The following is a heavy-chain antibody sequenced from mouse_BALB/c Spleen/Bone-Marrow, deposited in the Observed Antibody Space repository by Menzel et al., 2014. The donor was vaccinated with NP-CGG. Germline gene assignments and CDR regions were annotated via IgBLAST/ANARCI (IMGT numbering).Heavy chain of an antibody. V-gene: IGHV5-4*02. D-gene: IGHD2-1*01. J-gene: IGHJ4*01. Sequence: EVKLVESGGGLVKPGGSLKLSCAVSGFTFSDYYMYWVRQNPEKRLEWVATINDGGSYTYYPDSVKGRFTISRDNAKNNLYLQMGSLKSEDTAMYYCARDGNFAMDYWGQGTSVTVSS. CDR2: INDGGSYT. CDR1: GFTFSDYY. CDR3: ARDGNFAMDY.